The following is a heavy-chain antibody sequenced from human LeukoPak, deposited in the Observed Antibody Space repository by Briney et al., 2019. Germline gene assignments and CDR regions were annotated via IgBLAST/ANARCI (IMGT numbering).Heavy chain of an antibody. V-gene: IGHV3-7*03. J-gene: IGHJ6*02. CDR2: INQDESGK. CDR1: GFTLSSHW. CDR3: ARGHYGLDV. Sequence: PGGSLRLSCEASGFTLSSHWMSWVRQAPGKGLEWVAHINQDESGKSYVDSAKGRFTISRDNGKNSLYLQMSSLRVEDTGVYHCARGHYGLDVWGQGTTVTVSS.